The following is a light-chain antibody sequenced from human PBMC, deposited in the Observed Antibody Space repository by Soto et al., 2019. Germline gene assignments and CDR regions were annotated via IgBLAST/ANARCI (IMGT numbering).Light chain of an antibody. J-gene: IGLJ1*01. CDR2: TNN. Sequence: QSVLTQPPSASGTPGQRVTISCSGSSSNIGSNTVNWYQQLPGTAPKLLIYTNNQRPSGVPDRVSGSKSGTSASLAISGLQSEDEADYYWAAWDDGLNGLVFGTGTKLTVL. CDR3: AAWDDGLNGLV. V-gene: IGLV1-44*01. CDR1: SSNIGSNT.